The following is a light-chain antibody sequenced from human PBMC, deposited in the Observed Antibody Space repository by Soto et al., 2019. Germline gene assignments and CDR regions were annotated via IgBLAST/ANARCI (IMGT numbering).Light chain of an antibody. CDR2: DAS. J-gene: IGKJ4*01. V-gene: IGKV3-11*01. CDR3: QQRSNWPP. Sequence: EIVLTQSPATLSLSPGERATLSCRASQSVSSYLAWYQQKPGQAPRLLIYDASNRATGIPARFSGSGSGTYFTLTISSLEPEDFAVYYCQQRSNWPPFGGGTKVEI. CDR1: QSVSSY.